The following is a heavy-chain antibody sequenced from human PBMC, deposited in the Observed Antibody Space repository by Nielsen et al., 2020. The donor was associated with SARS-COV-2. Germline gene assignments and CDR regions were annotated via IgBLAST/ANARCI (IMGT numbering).Heavy chain of an antibody. CDR2: ISGGSGNT. CDR3: AKDKSDSVAGFDAFDI. Sequence: LSLTCAASGFTFSNYAMSWVRQAPGKGLEWVSTISGGSGNTYYAGSVKGRFTISRDNSKKTLYLQMNSLRAEDTAAYYCAKDKSDSVAGFDAFDIWGQGTMVTVSS. V-gene: IGHV3-23*01. D-gene: IGHD6-19*01. J-gene: IGHJ3*02. CDR1: GFTFSNYA.